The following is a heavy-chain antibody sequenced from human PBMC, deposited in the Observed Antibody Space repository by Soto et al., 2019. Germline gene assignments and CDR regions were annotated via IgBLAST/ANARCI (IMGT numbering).Heavy chain of an antibody. J-gene: IGHJ4*02. CDR2: ISASGSSI. V-gene: IGHV3-21*02. CDR1: GFTFSMYS. Sequence: EVQLVESGGGLVKPGGSLRLSCAASGFTFSMYSMNWVRQAPGKGLEWVSSISASGSSIYYADSVKGRLTISRDNAKNSLYLQMNTLRAEDTAVYYCARDNRNRFCGSDCYFYFDYWGQGTLVSVSS. CDR3: ARDNRNRFCGSDCYFYFDY. D-gene: IGHD2-21*01.